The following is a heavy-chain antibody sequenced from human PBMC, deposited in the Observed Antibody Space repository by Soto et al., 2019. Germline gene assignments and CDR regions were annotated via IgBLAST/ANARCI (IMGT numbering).Heavy chain of an antibody. Sequence: QVQLQESGPGLVKPSQTLSLTCTVSGGSISSGGYYWSWIRQHPGKGLEWIGYIYYSGSTYYNPSLKSRVNISVDTSKNQFSLKLSSVTAADTAVYYCARGDDVVVTAIDYWGQGTLVTVSS. V-gene: IGHV4-31*03. J-gene: IGHJ4*02. CDR1: GGSISSGGYY. CDR2: IYYSGST. D-gene: IGHD2-21*02. CDR3: ARGDDVVVTAIDY.